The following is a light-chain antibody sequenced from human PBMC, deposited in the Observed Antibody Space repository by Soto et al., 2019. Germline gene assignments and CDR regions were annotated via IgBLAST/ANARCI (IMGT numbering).Light chain of an antibody. V-gene: IGKV3-11*01. J-gene: IGKJ1*01. CDR3: RQSCGTPRT. CDR2: GAV. CDR1: ERVVHY. Sequence: EIVLTQSPSTLSLSPGERATLSCRASERVVHYLAWYQQKPGQAPRLLLYGAVSRATGIPARFSGSGSGTDFTLTISSLEPEDFAAYYCRQSCGTPRTFGQGTNVEVK.